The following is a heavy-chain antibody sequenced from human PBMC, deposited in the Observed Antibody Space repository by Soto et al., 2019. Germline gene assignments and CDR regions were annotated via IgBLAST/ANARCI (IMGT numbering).Heavy chain of an antibody. V-gene: IGHV1-69*13. J-gene: IGHJ4*02. CDR1: GVTFSRQD. CDR2: IIPVFGTP. CDR3: ATNEGRDGYRFDY. D-gene: IGHD5-12*01. Sequence: GASVKVSCKASGVTFSRQDMRWVRQAPGQGLEWMGGIIPVFGTPQYAEKFQDRVTITADESTCTAYMELSSLTSGDTAVYYCATNEGRDGYRFDYWGQGTLVTVSS.